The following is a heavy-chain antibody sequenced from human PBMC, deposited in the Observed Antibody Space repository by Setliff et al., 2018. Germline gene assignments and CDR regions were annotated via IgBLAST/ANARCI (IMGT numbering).Heavy chain of an antibody. D-gene: IGHD5-12*01. J-gene: IGHJ4*02. CDR3: ARVQLEEMATIFLDY. CDR1: GYTFRNYA. Sequence: GASVKVSCKASGYTFRNYAFAWVRQAPGQGLEWVGWISVYNGDTNYAQKFQGRVTMTRDTSTSTVYMELSSLRSEDTAVYYCARVQLEEMATIFLDYWGQGTLVTVSS. CDR2: ISVYNGDT. V-gene: IGHV1-18*01.